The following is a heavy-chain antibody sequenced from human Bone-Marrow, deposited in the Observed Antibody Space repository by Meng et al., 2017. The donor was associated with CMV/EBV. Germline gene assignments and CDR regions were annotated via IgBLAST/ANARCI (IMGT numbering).Heavy chain of an antibody. CDR2: INHSGST. CDR1: GGSFSGYY. CDR3: ARGSGSCGGDCYNFDY. V-gene: IGHV4-34*01. Sequence: SETLCLTCAVYGGSFSGYYWSWIRQPPGKGLEWIGEINHSGSTNYNPSLKSRVTISVDTSKNQFSLKLSSVTAADTAVYYCARGSGSCGGDCYNFDYWGQGTLVTVSS. J-gene: IGHJ4*02. D-gene: IGHD2-21*01.